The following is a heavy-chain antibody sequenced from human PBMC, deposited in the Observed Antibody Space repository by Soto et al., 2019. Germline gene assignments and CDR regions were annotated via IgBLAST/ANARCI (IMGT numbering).Heavy chain of an antibody. Sequence: QVQLVESGGGVVQPGRSLRLSCAASGFTFNSYAMHWXXXXXXXXXXXVAVISYDASTKYYADSVKGRFTISRDNSKXXXXXXXXXXXXXXXXXXXXXXXXXXXXXXXXFDYWGQGTLVTVSS. V-gene: IGHV3-30*03. CDR3: XXXXXXXXXXXXFDY. CDR2: ISYDASTK. CDR1: GFTFNSYA. J-gene: IGHJ4*02.